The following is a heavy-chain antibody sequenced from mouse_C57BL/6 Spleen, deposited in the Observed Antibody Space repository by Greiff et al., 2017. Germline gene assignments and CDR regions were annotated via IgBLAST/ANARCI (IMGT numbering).Heavy chain of an antibody. J-gene: IGHJ2*01. CDR1: GFTFSSYT. V-gene: IGHV5-9*01. Sequence: EVQVVESGGGLVKPGGSLKLSCAASGFTFSSYTMSWVRQTPEKRLEWVATISGGGGNTYYPDSVKGRFTISRDNAKNTLYLQMSSLRSEDTALYYCARRRGSSGYLYYFDYWGQGTTLTVSS. D-gene: IGHD3-2*02. CDR2: ISGGGGNT. CDR3: ARRRGSSGYLYYFDY.